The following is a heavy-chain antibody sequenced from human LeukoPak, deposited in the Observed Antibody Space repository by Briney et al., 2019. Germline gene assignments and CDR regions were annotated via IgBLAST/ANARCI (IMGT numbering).Heavy chain of an antibody. CDR1: GFTFSDYN. CDR2: ITNGGSTI. V-gene: IGHV3-11*04. CDR3: ARAQYCSSTSCYSPRGYMDV. J-gene: IGHJ6*03. Sequence: SGGSLRLSCAASGFTFSDYNMDWVRQAPGKGLEWVSYITNGGSTIHHADSVKGRFTISRDNAKNSLYLQMNSLRAEDTAVYYCARAQYCSSTSCYSPRGYMDVWGKGTTVTVSS. D-gene: IGHD2-2*01.